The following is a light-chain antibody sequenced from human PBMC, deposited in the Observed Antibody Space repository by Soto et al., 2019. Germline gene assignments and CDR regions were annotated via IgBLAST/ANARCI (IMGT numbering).Light chain of an antibody. CDR1: QSVSNN. Sequence: EIVMTQSPATLPVSPGERATLSCRASQSVSNNLAWYQHKPGQAPRLLIYDASTTATGIPARFSGSGSGTEFTLTISSLQSEDFAVYYCQQYNNWPPWTFGQGTKVEIK. CDR3: QQYNNWPPWT. J-gene: IGKJ1*01. V-gene: IGKV3-15*01. CDR2: DAS.